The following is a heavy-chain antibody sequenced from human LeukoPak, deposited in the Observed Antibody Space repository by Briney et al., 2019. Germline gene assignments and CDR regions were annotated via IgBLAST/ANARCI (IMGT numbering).Heavy chain of an antibody. D-gene: IGHD6-19*01. J-gene: IGHJ1*01. CDR1: GYTFTGYY. CDR2: INPNSGGT. V-gene: IGHV1-2*06. CDR3: ATGSDLASAEYFQH. Sequence: ASVRVSCKASGYTFTGYYMHWVRQAPGQGLEWMGRINPNSGGTNYAQKFQGRVTMTRDTSISTAYMELSNLRSEDTAVYYCATGSDLASAEYFQHWGQGTLVTVSS.